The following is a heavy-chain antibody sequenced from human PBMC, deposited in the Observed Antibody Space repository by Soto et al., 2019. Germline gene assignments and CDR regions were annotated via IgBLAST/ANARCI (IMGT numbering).Heavy chain of an antibody. D-gene: IGHD2-21*02. CDR1: GGSISSSSYY. CDR3: ARSSASVTAPEEFDY. J-gene: IGHJ4*02. V-gene: IGHV4-39*01. Sequence: PSETLSLTCTVSGGSISSSSYYWGWIRQPPGKGLEWIGSIYYSGSTYYNPSLKSRVTISVDTSKNQFSLKLSSVTAADTAVYYCARSSASVTAPEEFDYWGQGTLVTVSS. CDR2: IYYSGST.